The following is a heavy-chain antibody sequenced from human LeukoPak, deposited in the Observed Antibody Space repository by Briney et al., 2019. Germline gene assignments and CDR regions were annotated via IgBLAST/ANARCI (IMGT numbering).Heavy chain of an antibody. CDR3: ARQFYHDSSGADY. CDR1: GDSIRTSSYY. CDR2: IYYSGNT. V-gene: IGHV4-39*01. J-gene: IGHJ4*02. D-gene: IGHD3-22*01. Sequence: PSETLSLTCTVSGDSIRTSSYYWGWIRQPPGKGLEWTGSIYYSGNTYYNPSLKSRVAISMDTSKNQFSLKLTSVTAADTAVYYCARQFYHDSSGADYWGQGALVTVSS.